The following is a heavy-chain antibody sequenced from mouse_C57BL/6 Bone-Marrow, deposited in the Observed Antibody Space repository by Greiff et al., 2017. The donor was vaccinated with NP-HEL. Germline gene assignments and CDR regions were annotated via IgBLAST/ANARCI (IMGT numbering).Heavy chain of an antibody. V-gene: IGHV1-59*01. Sequence: QVQLQQSGAELVRPGTSVKLSCKASGYTFTSYWMHWVKQRPGQGLEWIGVIDPSDSYTNYNQKFKGKATLTVDTSSSTAYMQLSSLTSEDSAVYYCASGLRHWYFDVWGTGTTVTVSS. J-gene: IGHJ1*03. D-gene: IGHD2-4*01. CDR1: GYTFTSYW. CDR2: IDPSDSYT. CDR3: ASGLRHWYFDV.